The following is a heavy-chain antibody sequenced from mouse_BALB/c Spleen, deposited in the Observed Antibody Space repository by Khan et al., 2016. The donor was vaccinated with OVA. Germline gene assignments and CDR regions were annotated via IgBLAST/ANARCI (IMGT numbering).Heavy chain of an antibody. CDR2: INSGGSI. Sequence: VELVESGGGLVKPGGSLKLSCAATGFTFSSYAMSWVRQTPEKRLEWVASINSGGSIYYSDSMKGRFTISRDNARNILYLQMSSLRSEDTAMYYCARRHFYGNSYDYWYFDVWGAGTTVTVSS. CDR1: GFTFSSYA. J-gene: IGHJ1*01. D-gene: IGHD1-1*01. V-gene: IGHV5-6-5*01. CDR3: ARRHFYGNSYDYWYFDV.